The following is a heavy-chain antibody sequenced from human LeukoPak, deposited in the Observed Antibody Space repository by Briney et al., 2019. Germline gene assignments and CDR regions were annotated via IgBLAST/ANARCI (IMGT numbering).Heavy chain of an antibody. J-gene: IGHJ3*02. V-gene: IGHV1-69*04. CDR3: ARGGRDYYDSSGYQWAYDAFDI. CDR2: IIPILGIA. CDR1: GGTFSSYA. Sequence: SVKVSCKASGGTFSSYAISWVRPAPGQGLEWMGRIIPILGIANYAQKFQGRVTITADKSTSTAYMELSSLRSEDTAVYYCARGGRDYYDSSGYQWAYDAFDIWGQGTMVTVSS. D-gene: IGHD3-22*01.